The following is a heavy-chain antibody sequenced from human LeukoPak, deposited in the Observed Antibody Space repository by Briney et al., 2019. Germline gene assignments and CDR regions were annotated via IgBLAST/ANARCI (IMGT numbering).Heavy chain of an antibody. CDR2: ISGSGGST. D-gene: IGHD1-26*01. Sequence: GGSLRLSCAASGFTFSSYAMSWVRQAPGKGLELVSAISGSGGSTYYADSVKGRFTISRDNSKNTLYLQMNSLRAEDTAVYYCAKLTVGATELDYWGQGTLVTVSS. J-gene: IGHJ4*02. CDR3: AKLTVGATELDY. CDR1: GFTFSSYA. V-gene: IGHV3-23*01.